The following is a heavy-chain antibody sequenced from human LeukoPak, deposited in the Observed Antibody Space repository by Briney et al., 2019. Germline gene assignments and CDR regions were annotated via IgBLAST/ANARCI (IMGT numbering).Heavy chain of an antibody. Sequence: SETLSLTCTVSGXSVSSDSYYWSCIRQPPGKRLEWIGYISYRGSTNYNPSLKSRVTISVDTSKNQFSLSLRSVIAADTAVYYCARLYCSRTSCYLRDYWGQGTLVTVSS. CDR2: ISYRGST. CDR1: GXSVSSDSYY. CDR3: ARLYCSRTSCYLRDY. J-gene: IGHJ4*02. D-gene: IGHD2-2*01. V-gene: IGHV4-61*01.